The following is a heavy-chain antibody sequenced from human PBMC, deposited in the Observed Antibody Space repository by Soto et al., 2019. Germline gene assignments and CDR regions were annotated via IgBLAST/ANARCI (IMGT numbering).Heavy chain of an antibody. Sequence: PGGSLRLSCAASGFTFSSYAMSWVRQAPGKGLEWVSAISGSGGSTYYADSVKGRFTISRDNSKNTLYLQMNSLRAEDTAVYYCAKDIETYHYGSGSLIPIDYWGQGTLVTVSS. CDR1: GFTFSSYA. D-gene: IGHD3-10*01. CDR2: ISGSGGST. J-gene: IGHJ4*02. CDR3: AKDIETYHYGSGSLIPIDY. V-gene: IGHV3-23*01.